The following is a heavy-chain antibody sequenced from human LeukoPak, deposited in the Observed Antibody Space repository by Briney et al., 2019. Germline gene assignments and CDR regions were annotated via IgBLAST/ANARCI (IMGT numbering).Heavy chain of an antibody. CDR1: GFTFSSYA. D-gene: IGHD6-13*01. Sequence: GGSLRLSCAASGFTFSSYAMNWVRQAPGKGLVWVSRVNNDGSSTSYADSVKGRFTISRDNTKNTLYLQMNSLRAEDTAVYYCARDLNNLLQNYRSTWYPADYWGQGTLVTVSS. CDR2: VNNDGSST. J-gene: IGHJ4*02. V-gene: IGHV3-74*01. CDR3: ARDLNNLLQNYRSTWYPADY.